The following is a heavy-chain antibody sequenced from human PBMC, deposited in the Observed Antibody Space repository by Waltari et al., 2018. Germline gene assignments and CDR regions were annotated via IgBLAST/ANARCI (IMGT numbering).Heavy chain of an antibody. CDR1: GFPFDAYA. CDR3: ARDTGEYRVLDY. D-gene: IGHD4-17*01. V-gene: IGHV3-9*01. Sequence: EVQLVESGGGLVQPGESLTLSCAASGFPFDAYAMHWVRQRPGKGLEWVSGITWDIDNIDYADSVRGRFSISRDNAQSILFLTMNSLKPEDTALYFCARDTGEYRVLDYWGQGTLVTVSS. CDR2: ITWDIDNI. J-gene: IGHJ4*02.